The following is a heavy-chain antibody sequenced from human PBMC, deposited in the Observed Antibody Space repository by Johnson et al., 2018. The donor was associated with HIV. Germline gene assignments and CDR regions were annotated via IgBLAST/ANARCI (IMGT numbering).Heavy chain of an antibody. V-gene: IGHV3-30*04. CDR1: GFTFSSYA. D-gene: IGHD3-10*01. Sequence: VQLVESGGGVVQPGRCLRLSCAASGFTFSSYAMHWVRQAPGKGLEWVAVISYDGSEKYYVDSVKGRFTISRDNAKNTMFVQLNSLRADDTAVYYCARSGPTWAFDFWGQGTMVTVSS. J-gene: IGHJ3*01. CDR3: ARSGPTWAFDF. CDR2: ISYDGSEK.